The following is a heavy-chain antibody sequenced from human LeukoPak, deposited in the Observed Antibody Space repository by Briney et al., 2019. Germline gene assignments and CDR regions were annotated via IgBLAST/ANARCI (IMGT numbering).Heavy chain of an antibody. CDR1: GSTFSSYG. J-gene: IGHJ4*02. CDR3: TRDATYYLRYGYFDY. D-gene: IGHD2/OR15-2a*01. V-gene: IGHV3-30*02. Sequence: GGSLRLSCAASGSTFSSYGMHWVRQAPGKGLEWVAFIRYDGSNKYYADSVKGRFTISRDNSKNTLYLQMNSLRAEDTAVYYCTRDATYYLRYGYFDYWGQGTLVTVSS. CDR2: IRYDGSNK.